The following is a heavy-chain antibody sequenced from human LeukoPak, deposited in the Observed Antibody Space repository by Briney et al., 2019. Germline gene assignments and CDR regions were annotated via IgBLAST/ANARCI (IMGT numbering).Heavy chain of an antibody. J-gene: IGHJ6*03. V-gene: IGHV4-59*01. CDR1: GGSISSYY. CDR2: IYYSGST. Sequence: PSETLSLTCTVSGGSISSYYWSWIRQPPGKGLEWLGYIYYSGSTNYNPSLKSRVTISADTSKNQFSLKLSSVTAADTAVYYCARVPRSYYYYYMDVWGKGTTVTVSS. CDR3: ARVPRSYYYYYMDV.